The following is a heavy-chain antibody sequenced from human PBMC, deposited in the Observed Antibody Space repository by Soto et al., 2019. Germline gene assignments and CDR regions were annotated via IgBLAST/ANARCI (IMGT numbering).Heavy chain of an antibody. Sequence: PWGSLRLSCAASGLTFISYWMYFFRQSPFKWLVWVSRITSDGSGTNYADSVKGRFTIYRDNPKNTVYLQVNGLRPDDTAVYYCAKDVHYDSSGGLDHWGQGTLVTVSS. CDR1: GLTFISYW. D-gene: IGHD3-22*01. V-gene: IGHV3-74*01. J-gene: IGHJ4*02. CDR3: AKDVHYDSSGGLDH. CDR2: ITSDGSGT.